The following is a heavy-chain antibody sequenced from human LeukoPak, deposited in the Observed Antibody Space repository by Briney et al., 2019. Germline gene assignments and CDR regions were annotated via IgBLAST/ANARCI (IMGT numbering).Heavy chain of an antibody. CDR1: GFTFSSYW. J-gene: IGHJ4*02. CDR3: ANKGAYTSSSPTGY. CDR2: INQDGSEK. V-gene: IGHV3-7*01. D-gene: IGHD6-6*01. Sequence: GGSLRLSCGASGFTFSSYWMSWVRQAPGKGLEWVANINQDGSEKYYVDSVKGRFTISRDNAENSLYLQMNSLRADDTAVYYCANKGAYTSSSPTGYWGQGTLVTVSS.